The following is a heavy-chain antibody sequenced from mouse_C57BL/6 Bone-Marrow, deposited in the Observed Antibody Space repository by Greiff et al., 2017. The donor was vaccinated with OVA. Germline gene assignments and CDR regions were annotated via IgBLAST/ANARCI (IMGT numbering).Heavy chain of an antibody. CDR2: ISDGGSYT. V-gene: IGHV5-4*03. CDR1: GFTFSSYA. J-gene: IGHJ3*01. Sequence: EVKVEESGGGLVQPGGSLKLSCAASGFTFSSYAMSWVRQTPEKRLEWVATISDGGSYTYYPDNVKGRFTISRDNAKNNLYLQMSHLKSEDTAMYYCARQLRLPSWFAYWGQGTLVTVSA. D-gene: IGHD3-2*02. CDR3: ARQLRLPSWFAY.